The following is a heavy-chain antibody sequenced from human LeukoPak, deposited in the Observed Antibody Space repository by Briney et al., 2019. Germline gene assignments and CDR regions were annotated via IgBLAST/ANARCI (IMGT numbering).Heavy chain of an antibody. CDR3: VTYYYGSSAPKRNY. V-gene: IGHV4-39*07. CDR2: ISHSGST. CDR1: GGSISSSSYF. D-gene: IGHD3-22*01. Sequence: SETLSLTCTVSGGSISSSSYFWSWIRQPPGKGLEWIGEISHSGSTTYNPSLRSRVTISGDTSKKQFSLKLSSVTAADTAVYYCVTYYYGSSAPKRNYWGQGILVTVSS. J-gene: IGHJ4*02.